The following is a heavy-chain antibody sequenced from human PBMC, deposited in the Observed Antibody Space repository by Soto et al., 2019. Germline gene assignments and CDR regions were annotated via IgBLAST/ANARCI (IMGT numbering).Heavy chain of an antibody. CDR1: GGTFSSYT. V-gene: IGHV1-69*02. CDR3: ASRVTMVRGVMHRYYYGRDV. CDR2: IIPILGIA. D-gene: IGHD3-10*01. Sequence: QVQLVQSGAEVKKPGSSVKVSCKASGGTFSSYTISWVRQAPGQGLEWMGRIIPILGIANYAQKFQGRVTLTADKSPSTACMELSSRGSEDTAVYYCASRVTMVRGVMHRYYYGRDVWGRGTTVTVSS. J-gene: IGHJ6*02.